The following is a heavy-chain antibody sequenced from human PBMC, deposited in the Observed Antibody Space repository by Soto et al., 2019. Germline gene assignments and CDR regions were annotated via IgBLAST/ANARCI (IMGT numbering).Heavy chain of an antibody. CDR2: IWYDGSNK. J-gene: IGHJ4*02. V-gene: IGHV3-33*01. CDR3: ARGGDLDDYGGNPDY. Sequence: QVQLVESGGGVVQPGRSLRLSCAASGFTFSSYGMHWVRQAPGKGLEWVAVIWYDGSNKYYADSVKGRFTISRDNSKNTLYLQMNSLRAEDTAVYYCARGGDLDDYGGNPDYWGQGTLVTVSS. CDR1: GFTFSSYG. D-gene: IGHD4-17*01.